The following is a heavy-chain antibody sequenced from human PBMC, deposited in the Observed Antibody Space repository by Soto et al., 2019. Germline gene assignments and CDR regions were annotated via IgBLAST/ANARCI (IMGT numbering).Heavy chain of an antibody. CDR3: ARIEYSSSSSYYYMDV. D-gene: IGHD6-6*01. J-gene: IGHJ6*03. Sequence: ASVKVSCKASGYTFTSYGISWVRQAPGQGLEWMGWISAYNGNTNYAQKLQGRVTMTTDTSTSTAYMELRSLRSDDTAVYYCARIEYSSSSSYYYMDVWGKGTTVTVSS. CDR1: GYTFTSYG. V-gene: IGHV1-18*01. CDR2: ISAYNGNT.